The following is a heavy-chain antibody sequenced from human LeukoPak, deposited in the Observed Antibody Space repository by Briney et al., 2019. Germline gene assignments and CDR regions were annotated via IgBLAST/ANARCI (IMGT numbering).Heavy chain of an antibody. Sequence: SLRLSCAASGFTFDDYAMHWVRQAPVKGLEWVSGISWNSGSIGYADSVKGRFTISRDNAKNSLYLQMNSLRAEDMALYYCAKDNSNSPYYYYYMDVWGKGTTVTVSS. CDR1: GFTFDDYA. D-gene: IGHD4-11*01. CDR2: ISWNSGSI. V-gene: IGHV3-9*03. CDR3: AKDNSNSPYYYYYMDV. J-gene: IGHJ6*03.